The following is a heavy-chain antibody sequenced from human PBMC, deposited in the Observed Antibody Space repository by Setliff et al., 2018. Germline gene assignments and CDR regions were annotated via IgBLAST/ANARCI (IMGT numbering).Heavy chain of an antibody. Sequence: SETLSLTCTVSGGSISSYSWSWIRQPPGKGLQWIGYISYSGATNYSPSLKSRVTISVDTSKNQFSLRLNSVTAADTAVYYCASHASSYSDRSGYYYEIGDFRHWGHGTLVTVSS. CDR3: ASHASSYSDRSGYYYEIGDFRH. D-gene: IGHD3-22*01. CDR2: ISYSGAT. J-gene: IGHJ1*01. CDR1: GGSISSYS. V-gene: IGHV4-59*12.